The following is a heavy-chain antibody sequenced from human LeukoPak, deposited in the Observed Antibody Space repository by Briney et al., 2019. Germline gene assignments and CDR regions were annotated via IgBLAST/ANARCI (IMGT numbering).Heavy chain of an antibody. V-gene: IGHV4-59*01. CDR1: GGSISSYY. J-gene: IGHJ4*02. CDR2: IYYSGST. Sequence: PSETLSLTCTVSGGSISSYYWSWIRQPPGKGLEWIGYIYYSGSTNYNTSLKGRVTISVDTSKNQFSLKLSSVTAADTAVYYCASSMYMGNFDYWGQGTLVTVSS. CDR3: ASSMYMGNFDY. D-gene: IGHD7-27*01.